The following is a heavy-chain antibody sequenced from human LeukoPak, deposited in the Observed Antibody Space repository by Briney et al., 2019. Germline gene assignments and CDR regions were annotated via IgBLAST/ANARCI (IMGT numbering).Heavy chain of an antibody. Sequence: GGSLRLSCGASGITFSSYSMNWVRQAPGKGLEWVSYISSSGSTKYYADSVKGRFTISRDNARNSLYLQLNSLRAEDTAVYFCARGGLSIMGYWGQGTLVTVSS. CDR2: ISSSGSTK. J-gene: IGHJ4*02. V-gene: IGHV3-48*01. CDR3: ARGGLSIMGY. D-gene: IGHD2/OR15-2a*01. CDR1: GITFSSYS.